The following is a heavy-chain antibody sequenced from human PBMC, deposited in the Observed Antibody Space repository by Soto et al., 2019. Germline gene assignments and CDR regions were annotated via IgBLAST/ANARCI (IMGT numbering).Heavy chain of an antibody. D-gene: IGHD3-9*01. V-gene: IGHV4-38-2*02. J-gene: IGHJ5*02. CDR3: ARDWVYDILTGPNWFDP. CDR2: IYHSGST. Sequence: PSETLSLTCAVSGYSISSGYYWGWIRQPPGKGLEWSGSIYHSGSTYYNPSLKSRVTISVDTSKNQFSMKLSSVTAADTAVYYCARDWVYDILTGPNWFDPWGQGTLVTVSS. CDR1: GYSISSGYY.